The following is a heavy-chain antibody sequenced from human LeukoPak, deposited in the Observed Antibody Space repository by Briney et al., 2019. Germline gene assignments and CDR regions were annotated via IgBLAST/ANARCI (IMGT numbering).Heavy chain of an antibody. Sequence: PGGSLRLSCAASGFTFSSYSMNWVRQAPGKGLEWVSSISTSSTYIYYADSVKGRFTISRDNAKNSLYLQMNSLRAEDSAVYYCARDIADMPGRDSYGYDYWGQGTLVTVSS. CDR2: ISTSSTYI. CDR3: ARDIADMPGRDSYGYDY. D-gene: IGHD5-18*01. J-gene: IGHJ4*02. CDR1: GFTFSSYS. V-gene: IGHV3-21*01.